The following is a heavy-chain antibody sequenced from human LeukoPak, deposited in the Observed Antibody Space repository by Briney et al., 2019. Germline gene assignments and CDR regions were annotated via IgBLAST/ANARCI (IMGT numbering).Heavy chain of an antibody. Sequence: PGGSLRLSCAASGFTFSSYGMHWVRQAPGKGLEWVAFIRYDGSNKYYADSVKGRFTISRDNSKNTLYLQMNSLRAEDTAVYYCAKEPGRYSSSPTGGVDYWGQGTLVTVSS. J-gene: IGHJ4*02. CDR1: GFTFSSYG. D-gene: IGHD6-13*01. CDR3: AKEPGRYSSSPTGGVDY. V-gene: IGHV3-30*02. CDR2: IRYDGSNK.